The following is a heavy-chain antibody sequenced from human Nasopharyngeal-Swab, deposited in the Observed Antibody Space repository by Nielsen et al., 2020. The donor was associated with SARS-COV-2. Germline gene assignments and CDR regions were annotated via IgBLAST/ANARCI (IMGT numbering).Heavy chain of an antibody. CDR3: AKEVATGWFDP. V-gene: IGHV4-59*11. CDR1: GVSITSQY. Sequence: SETLSLTCTVSGVSITSQYWSWIRQPPGKGLEWIGYISQNSGTSYNPSLKSRVTMFLDTSKIQFSLRLTSVTAADTAVYYCAKEVATGWFDPCGQGTLVTVYS. J-gene: IGHJ5*02. CDR2: ISQNSGT.